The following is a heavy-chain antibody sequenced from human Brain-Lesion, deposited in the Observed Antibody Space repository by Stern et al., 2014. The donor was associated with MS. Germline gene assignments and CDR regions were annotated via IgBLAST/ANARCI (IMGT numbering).Heavy chain of an antibody. V-gene: IGHV4-39*01. CDR3: ARTGDDFGDYSLSY. D-gene: IGHD4-17*01. CDR1: GGSINTNNYY. CDR2: IYSSGST. Sequence: QVQLVESGPGLVKPSETLSLTCTVSGGSINTNNYYWGWIRQPPGKGLEWIGNIYSSGSTFYSPFLKSRVTMSVDTSKNPFSLQLSSVTAADTAVYYCARTGDDFGDYSLSYWGQGTLVTVSS. J-gene: IGHJ4*02.